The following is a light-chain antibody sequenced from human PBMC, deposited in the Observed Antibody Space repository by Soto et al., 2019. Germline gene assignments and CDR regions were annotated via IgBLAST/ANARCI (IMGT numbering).Light chain of an antibody. CDR3: QKDNSYSGT. J-gene: IGKJ1*01. V-gene: IGKV1-5*01. CDR2: DAS. Sequence: DIHMTQSPSTLSASVGDRVTITCRASQSISGWLAWYQQKPGKAPKLLIYDASSLESGVPSRFSGSGSGTEFTLTIRRPQRDDFATYYWQKDNSYSGTFGQGTKVEIK. CDR1: QSISGW.